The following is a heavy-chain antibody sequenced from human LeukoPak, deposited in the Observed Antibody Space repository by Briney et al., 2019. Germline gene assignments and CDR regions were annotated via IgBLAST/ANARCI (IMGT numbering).Heavy chain of an antibody. D-gene: IGHD5-24*01. J-gene: IGHJ5*02. CDR2: IYYSGST. V-gene: IGHV4-59*01. CDR3: ARTLNRSGWLQPGSNWFDP. CDR1: GGSISSYY. Sequence: SETLSLTCTVPGGSISSYYWSWIRQPPGKGLEWIGYIYYSGSTNYNPSLKSRVTISVDTSKNQFSLKLSSVTAADTAVYYCARTLNRSGWLQPGSNWFDPWGQGTLVTVSS.